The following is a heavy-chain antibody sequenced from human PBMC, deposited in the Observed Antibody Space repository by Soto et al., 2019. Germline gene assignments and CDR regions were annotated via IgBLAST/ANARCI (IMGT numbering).Heavy chain of an antibody. Sequence: PGGSLRLSCSASGFTFSSYGMHWVRQAPGKGLEWVAAISYDGSSKYYADSVKGRFTISRDNSKNTLYLQMNSLRPEDTAVYYCAKDRYYYDSSGLIDYWGQGTLVTVSS. CDR1: GFTFSSYG. V-gene: IGHV3-30*18. D-gene: IGHD3-22*01. CDR3: AKDRYYYDSSGLIDY. CDR2: ISYDGSSK. J-gene: IGHJ4*02.